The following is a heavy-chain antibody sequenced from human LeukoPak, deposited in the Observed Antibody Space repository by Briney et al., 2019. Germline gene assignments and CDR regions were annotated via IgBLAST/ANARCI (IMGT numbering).Heavy chain of an antibody. CDR3: AKDRVYCGGGSCYSYYGMDV. D-gene: IGHD2-15*01. Sequence: GGSLRLSCAASGFTFSSYGMLWVRQAPGKGLEWVAVISYDGSNKYYADSVKGRFTISRDNSKNTLYLQMNSLRAEDTAVYYCAKDRVYCGGGSCYSYYGMDVWGQGTTVTVSS. CDR1: GFTFSSYG. J-gene: IGHJ6*02. CDR2: ISYDGSNK. V-gene: IGHV3-30*18.